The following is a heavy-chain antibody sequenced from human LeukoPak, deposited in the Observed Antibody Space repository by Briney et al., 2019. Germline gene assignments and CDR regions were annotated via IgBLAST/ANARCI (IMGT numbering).Heavy chain of an antibody. CDR1: GFTFSSYS. D-gene: IGHD2-21*02. CDR3: AKDRVTPTDY. J-gene: IGHJ4*02. V-gene: IGHV3-23*01. CDR2: ISGRSDST. Sequence: GGSLRLSCEASGFTFSSYSMSWVRQAPGKGLEWVSAISGRSDSTYYADSVKGRFSIFRDNSKNTLYLQMNSLRAEDTAVYYCAKDRVTPTDYWGQETLVTVSS.